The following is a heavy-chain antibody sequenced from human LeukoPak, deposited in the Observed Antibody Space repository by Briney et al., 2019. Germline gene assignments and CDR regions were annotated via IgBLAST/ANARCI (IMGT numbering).Heavy chain of an antibody. J-gene: IGHJ6*04. CDR3: ASRYFDWTRSSYGMDV. Sequence: SETLSLTCAVSGGSISSSNWWGWVRQPPGKGLEWIGEIYHSGSTNYNPSLKSRVTISVDKSKNQFSLKLSSVTAADTAVYYCASRYFDWTRSSYGMDVWGKGTTVTVSS. CDR2: IYHSGST. V-gene: IGHV4-4*02. D-gene: IGHD3-9*01. CDR1: GGSISSSNW.